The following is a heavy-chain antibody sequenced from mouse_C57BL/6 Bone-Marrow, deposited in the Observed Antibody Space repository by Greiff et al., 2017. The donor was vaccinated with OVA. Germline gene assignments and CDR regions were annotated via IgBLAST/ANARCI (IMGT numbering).Heavy chain of an antibody. CDR2: LNPNNGGT. V-gene: IGHV1-22*01. CDR3: AAVVDAWFAY. J-gene: IGHJ3*01. Sequence: EVKLMESGPELVKPGASVKMSCKASGYTFTDYNMHWVKQSHGKSLEWIGYLNPNNGGTSYNQKFKGKATLTVNKSSSTAYMELRSLTSEDSAVYYCAAVVDAWFAYWGQGTLVTVSA. D-gene: IGHD1-1*01. CDR1: GYTFTDYN.